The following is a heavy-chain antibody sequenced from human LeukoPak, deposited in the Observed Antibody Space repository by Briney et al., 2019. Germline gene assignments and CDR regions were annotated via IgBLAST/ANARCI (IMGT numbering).Heavy chain of an antibody. D-gene: IGHD2-21*02. CDR1: GFTFSSYG. CDR2: IWYDGSNK. CDR3: ARDRYCGGDCYWAYFDY. Sequence: GGSLRLSCAASGFTFSSYGMHWVRQAPGKGLEWVAVIWYDGSNKYYADSVKGRFTISGDNSKNTLYLQMNSLRAEDTAVYYCARDRYCGGDCYWAYFDYWGQGTLVTVSS. J-gene: IGHJ4*02. V-gene: IGHV3-33*01.